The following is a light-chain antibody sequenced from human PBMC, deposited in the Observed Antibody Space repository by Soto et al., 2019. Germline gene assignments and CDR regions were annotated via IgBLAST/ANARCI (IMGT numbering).Light chain of an antibody. J-gene: IGLJ1*01. Sequence: QSVLTQPPSVSGAPGQRVTISCTGSSSNIGAGYDVHWYHQLPGTAPKLLIYGNSNRPSGVPDRFSGSKSGTSASLAVTGLQAKDEADYYCQSYDSSLSGYVFGTGTKVTVL. V-gene: IGLV1-40*01. CDR2: GNS. CDR1: SSNIGAGYD. CDR3: QSYDSSLSGYV.